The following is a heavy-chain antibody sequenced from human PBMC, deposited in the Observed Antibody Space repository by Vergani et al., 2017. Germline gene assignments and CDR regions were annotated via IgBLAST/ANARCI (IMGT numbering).Heavy chain of an antibody. CDR1: GYTFTSYY. CDR2: INPSGGST. CDR3: ASAPYYDSSGYYGGWRYYFDY. Sequence: QVQLVQSGAEVKKPGASVKVSCKASGYTFTSYYMHWVRQAPGQGLEWMGIINPSGGSTSYAQKFQGRVTMTRDTSTSTVYMELSSLRSEDTAVYYCASAPYYDSSGYYGGWRYYFDYWGQGTLVTVSS. V-gene: IGHV1-46*03. J-gene: IGHJ4*02. D-gene: IGHD3-22*01.